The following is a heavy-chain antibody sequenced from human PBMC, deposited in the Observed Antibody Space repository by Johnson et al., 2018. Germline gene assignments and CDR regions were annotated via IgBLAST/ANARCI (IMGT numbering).Heavy chain of an antibody. Sequence: EVQLVESGGGLVQPGRSLRLSCAASGFTFEDYAMHWVRQAPGKGLEWVAGISWNSGSIGYAASVKGRFTISRDNAKKSLYLQMNSLRAEDTALYYCAKDRGLRTRGDAFDIWGQGTMVTVSS. CDR2: ISWNSGSI. CDR3: AKDRGLRTRGDAFDI. V-gene: IGHV3-9*01. D-gene: IGHD4-17*01. J-gene: IGHJ3*02. CDR1: GFTFEDYA.